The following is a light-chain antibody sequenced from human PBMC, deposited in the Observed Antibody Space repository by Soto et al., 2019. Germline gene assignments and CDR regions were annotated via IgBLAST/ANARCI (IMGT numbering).Light chain of an antibody. J-gene: IGKJ2*01. CDR2: GAS. CDR1: QSVASN. CDR3: QQYHNWPPQYT. Sequence: EIVMTQSPASLSVSPGAGATLSCRASQSVASNVAWYQQKPGPGPRLLIHGASTRAVGVPARFSGSGSGTDFTLTISSLQSEDFAVYYCQQYHNWPPQYTFGQGTKLQIK. V-gene: IGKV3-15*01.